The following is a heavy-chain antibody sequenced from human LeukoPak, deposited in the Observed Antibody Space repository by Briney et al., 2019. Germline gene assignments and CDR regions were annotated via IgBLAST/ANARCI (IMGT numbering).Heavy chain of an antibody. J-gene: IGHJ6*02. CDR1: GFTFSSYS. Sequence: GGSLRLSCAASGFTFSSYSMNWVRQAPGKGLEWVSYISSSSSTIYYADSVKGRFTISRDNAKNSLYLQMNSLRAEDTAVYYCARDSVPAASRSYYYYGMDVWGQGTTVTVSS. CDR3: ARDSVPAASRSYYYYGMDV. D-gene: IGHD2-2*01. V-gene: IGHV3-48*04. CDR2: ISSSSSTI.